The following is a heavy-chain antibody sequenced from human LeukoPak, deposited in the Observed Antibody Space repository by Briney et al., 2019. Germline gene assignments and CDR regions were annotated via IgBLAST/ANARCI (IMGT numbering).Heavy chain of an antibody. D-gene: IGHD2-15*01. CDR1: GFIFDTYG. CDR2: IWYDGGKK. V-gene: IGHV3-33*01. J-gene: IGHJ4*02. Sequence: PGRSLPLSCAASGFIFDTYGMHWVRQAPGKGLEWVAVIWYDGGKKYYADSVKGRFTISRDNSKNTLYLQMNSLRAEDTAVYYCARGYCSGTTCDLDYCGAGTLFTVSS. CDR3: ARGYCSGTTCDLDY.